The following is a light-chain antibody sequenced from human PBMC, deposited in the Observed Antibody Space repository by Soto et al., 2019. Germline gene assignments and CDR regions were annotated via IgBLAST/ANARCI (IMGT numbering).Light chain of an antibody. V-gene: IGKV3-11*01. CDR2: DAS. J-gene: IGKJ2*01. CDR1: QSVSSY. Sequence: EIVLTQSPATLSLSPGERATLSCRASQSVSSYLAWYQQKPGQAPRLLIYDASNRATGIPARFSGSGSGTYFTLTISSLEPEDFAVYYCQQRSNWHTFGQGTKLEIK. CDR3: QQRSNWHT.